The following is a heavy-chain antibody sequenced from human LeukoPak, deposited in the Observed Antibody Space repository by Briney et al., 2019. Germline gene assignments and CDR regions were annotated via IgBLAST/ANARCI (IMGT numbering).Heavy chain of an antibody. V-gene: IGHV1-18*01. D-gene: IGHD6-13*01. J-gene: IGHJ3*02. CDR3: ATSSSWFDAFDI. CDR2: ISAYNGNT. Sequence: ASVKVSCKASGYTFTSYGISWVRRAPGQGLEWMGWISAYNGNTNYAQKLQGRVTMTTDTSTSTAYMELRSLRSDDTAVYYCATSSSWFDAFDIWGQGTMVTVSS. CDR1: GYTFTSYG.